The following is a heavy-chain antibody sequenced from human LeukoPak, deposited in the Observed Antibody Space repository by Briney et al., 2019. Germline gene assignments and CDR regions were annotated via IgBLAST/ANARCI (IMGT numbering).Heavy chain of an antibody. CDR3: ARDPSRVGARPFDY. V-gene: IGHV3-30-3*01. CDR1: GFTFSSYA. J-gene: IGHJ4*02. Sequence: GRSLRLSCAASGFTFSSYAMHWVRQAPGKGLEWVAVISYDGSNKYYADSVKGRFTISRDNSKNTLYLQMNSLRAEDTAAYYCARDPSRVGARPFDYWGQGTLVTVSS. D-gene: IGHD1-26*01. CDR2: ISYDGSNK.